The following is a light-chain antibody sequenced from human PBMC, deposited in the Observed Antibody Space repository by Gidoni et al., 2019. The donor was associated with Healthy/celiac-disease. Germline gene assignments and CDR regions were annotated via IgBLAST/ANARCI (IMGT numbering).Light chain of an antibody. CDR3: QQLNSYTWT. CDR2: AAS. V-gene: IGKV1-9*01. Sequence: DIQLTQSPSFLSASVGDRVTITCRASQGISSYLAWYQQIPGKAPKLLIYAASTLQSGVPSRFSGSGSGTEFTLTISSLQPEDFATYYCQQLNSYTWTFGQGTKVEIK. CDR1: QGISSY. J-gene: IGKJ1*01.